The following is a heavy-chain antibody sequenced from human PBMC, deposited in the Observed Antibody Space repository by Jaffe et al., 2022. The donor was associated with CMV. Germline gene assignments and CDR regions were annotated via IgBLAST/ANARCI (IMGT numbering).Heavy chain of an antibody. J-gene: IGHJ3*02. Sequence: EVQLVESGGGLVQPGRSLRLSCAASGFTFDDYAMHWVRQAPGKGLEWVSGISWNSGSIGYADSVKGRFTISRDNAKNSLYLQMNSLRAEDTALYYCAKDKMATIPADAFDIWGQGTMVTVSS. CDR3: AKDKMATIPADAFDI. CDR1: GFTFDDYA. V-gene: IGHV3-9*01. D-gene: IGHD5-12*01. CDR2: ISWNSGSI.